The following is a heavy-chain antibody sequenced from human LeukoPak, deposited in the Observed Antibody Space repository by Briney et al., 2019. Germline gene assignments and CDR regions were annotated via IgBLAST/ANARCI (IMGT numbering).Heavy chain of an antibody. Sequence: ASVKVSCKASGYTFTGYYMHWMRQAPGQGLEWMGWINPNSGGTNYAQKLQGRVTMTTDTSTSTAYMELRSLRSDDTAVYYCTRERSGWPSPFDWFDPWGQGTLVTVSS. J-gene: IGHJ5*02. CDR1: GYTFTGYY. V-gene: IGHV1-2*02. CDR2: INPNSGGT. D-gene: IGHD6-19*01. CDR3: TRERSGWPSPFDWFDP.